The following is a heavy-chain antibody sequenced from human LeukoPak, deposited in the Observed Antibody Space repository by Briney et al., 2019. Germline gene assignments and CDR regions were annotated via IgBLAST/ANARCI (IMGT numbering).Heavy chain of an antibody. CDR3: ARVAGPDAFDI. Sequence: GGSLRLSCAASGFTFSSYSMNWVRQAPGKGLDWVSSISTSSSYIYYADSVKGRFTISRDNAKNSLYLQMNSLRAEDTAVYYCARVAGPDAFDIWGQGTMVTVSS. V-gene: IGHV3-21*01. J-gene: IGHJ3*02. CDR1: GFTFSSYS. D-gene: IGHD6-19*01. CDR2: ISTSSSYI.